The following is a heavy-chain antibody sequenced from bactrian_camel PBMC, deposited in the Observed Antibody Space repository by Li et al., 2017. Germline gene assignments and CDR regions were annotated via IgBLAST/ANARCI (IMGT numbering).Heavy chain of an antibody. CDR1: EYHVDDYC. V-gene: IGHV3S26*01. D-gene: IGHD3*01. CDR2: IDAGGTT. Sequence: HVQLVESGGGSVQAGGSLKLTCVASEYHVDDYCMAWFRQAPEKAREGIATIDAGGTTTYTESVKGRFSISKDKSKNTLHLSMNSLKAEDTGIYYCAANRRSGYDKLDVRAYAFWGQGTQVTVS. CDR3: AANRRSGYDKLDVRAYAF. J-gene: IGHJ4*01.